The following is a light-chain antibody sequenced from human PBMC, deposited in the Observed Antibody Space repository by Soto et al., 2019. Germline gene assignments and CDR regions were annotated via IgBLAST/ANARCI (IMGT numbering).Light chain of an antibody. V-gene: IGLV2-14*03. J-gene: IGLJ1*01. Sequence: QSALTQPASVSGSPGQSITISCTGTSSDVGAYNYVSWYQQHPGKAPKLMIYDVSSRPSGVSNRFSGSKSGNTASLTISGFQAEDEADYYCSSYTSGSTYVFGTGTKVTVL. CDR1: SSDVGAYNY. CDR2: DVS. CDR3: SSYTSGSTYV.